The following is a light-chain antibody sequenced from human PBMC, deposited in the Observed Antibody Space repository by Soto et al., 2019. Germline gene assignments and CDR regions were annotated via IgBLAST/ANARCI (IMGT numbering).Light chain of an antibody. CDR1: QSISSY. J-gene: IGKJ4*01. Sequence: DIQMTHSPSSLSASVLYRVTITFRSSQSISSYLNLYHQKPGKAPKLLIYKASSLESGVPSRFSGSGSGTEFTLTISSLQPEDFATYFCQKYDSLPPNFGGGTKVDIK. V-gene: IGKV1-39*01. CDR3: QKYDSLPPN. CDR2: KAS.